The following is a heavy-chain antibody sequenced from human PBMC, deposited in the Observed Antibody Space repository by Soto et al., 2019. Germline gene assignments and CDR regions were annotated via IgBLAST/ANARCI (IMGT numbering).Heavy chain of an antibody. CDR1: GYTFTSYY. CDR2: INPSGGST. V-gene: IGHV1-46*01. Sequence: QVQLVQSGAEVKKPGASVKVSCKASGYTFTSYYMHWVRQAPGQGLEWMGIINPSGGSTSYAQKFQGRVTMTRDTSTSTLYMELSSLRSEDTAVYYCARDFSNYYDSSGYRSYYGMDVWGQGTTVTVSS. D-gene: IGHD3-22*01. CDR3: ARDFSNYYDSSGYRSYYGMDV. J-gene: IGHJ6*02.